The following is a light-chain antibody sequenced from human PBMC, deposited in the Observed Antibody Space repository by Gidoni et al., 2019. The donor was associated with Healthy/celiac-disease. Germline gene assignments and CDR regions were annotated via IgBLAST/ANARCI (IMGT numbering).Light chain of an antibody. CDR1: QSISSW. CDR3: QQYNSYSRT. V-gene: IGKV1-5*03. CDR2: KAS. Sequence: DIQMPQSPSTLSASVGDRVTITCRASQSISSWLAWYQQKPGKSPKLLLYKASSLESGVPSRFSGSGSGTEFTLTISSLQPDDFATYYCQQYNSYSRTFGQGTKVEIK. J-gene: IGKJ1*01.